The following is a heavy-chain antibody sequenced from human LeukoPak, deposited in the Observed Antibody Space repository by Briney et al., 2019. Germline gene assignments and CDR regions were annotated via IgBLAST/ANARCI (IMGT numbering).Heavy chain of an antibody. V-gene: IGHV3-74*01. D-gene: IGHD3-9*01. J-gene: IGHJ4*02. CDR1: GFTFSSYW. CDR2: INSDGGST. Sequence: PGGSLRLSCAASGFTFSSYWMHWVRQAPGKGLEWVSRINSDGGSTTYADSVKGRFTISRDNAKNTMYLQMSSLGADDSAVYYCGRGGLTGQMAAFDYWGQGALVTVST. CDR3: GRGGLTGQMAAFDY.